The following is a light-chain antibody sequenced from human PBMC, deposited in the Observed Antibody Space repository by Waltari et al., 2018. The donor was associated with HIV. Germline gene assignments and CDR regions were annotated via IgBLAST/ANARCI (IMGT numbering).Light chain of an antibody. CDR3: QQRSRWPPAYT. CDR2: DAS. V-gene: IGKV3-11*01. CDR1: QSVSIY. Sequence: EIVLTQSPATLSLSPGETATLSCRASQSVSIYLAWYHQKPGQPPRLLIYDASNRATAIPARFSGSGSGTDFTLTISSLEPEDFAVYYCQQRSRWPPAYTFGQGTKLEIK. J-gene: IGKJ2*01.